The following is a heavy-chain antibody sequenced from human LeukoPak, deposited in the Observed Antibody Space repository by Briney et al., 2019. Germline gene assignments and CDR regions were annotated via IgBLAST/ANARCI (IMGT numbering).Heavy chain of an antibody. Sequence: SETLSLTCAVSGGSVTSTNWWTWVRQPPGMGLEWIGEVHLDGRTNYNPSLTGRLTLSVDLYENHISLKLTSVTAADTAVYYCAREGGFYRPLDYLGQGTLVTVSS. V-gene: IGHV4-4*02. J-gene: IGHJ4*02. CDR1: GGSVTSTNW. D-gene: IGHD3-3*01. CDR3: AREGGFYRPLDY. CDR2: VHLDGRT.